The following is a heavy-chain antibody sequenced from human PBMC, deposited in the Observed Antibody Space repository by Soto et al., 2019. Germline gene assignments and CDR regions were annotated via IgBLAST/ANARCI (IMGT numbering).Heavy chain of an antibody. Sequence: GGSLRLSCAASGFTFSSYSMSWVRQAPGKGLEWVSAISGSGSSTYYADSVKGRFTISRDNAKNTLYLQMNSLRAEDTAVYYCARDSGLVSCWFDPWGQGTLVTVSS. V-gene: IGHV3-23*01. CDR2: ISGSGSST. CDR3: ARDSGLVSCWFDP. CDR1: GFTFSSYS. D-gene: IGHD3-9*01. J-gene: IGHJ5*02.